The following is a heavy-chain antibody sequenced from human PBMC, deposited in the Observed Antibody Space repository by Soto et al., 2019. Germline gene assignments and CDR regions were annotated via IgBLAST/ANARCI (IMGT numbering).Heavy chain of an antibody. V-gene: IGHV3-53*04. D-gene: IGHD3-3*01. CDR2: IYSGGST. Sequence: PGGSLRLSCAASGFTVSSNYMSWVRQAPGKGLEWVSVIYSGGSTYYADSVKGRFTISRHNSKNTLYLQMNSLRAEDTAVYYCARAHYDFWSGYYGYYYYYMDVWGKGTTVTVSS. CDR1: GFTVSSNY. CDR3: ARAHYDFWSGYYGYYYYYMDV. J-gene: IGHJ6*03.